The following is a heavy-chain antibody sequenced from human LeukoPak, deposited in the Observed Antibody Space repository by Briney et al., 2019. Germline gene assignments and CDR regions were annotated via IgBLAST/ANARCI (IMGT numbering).Heavy chain of an antibody. CDR2: ISGSGGST. V-gene: IGHV3-23*01. J-gene: IGHJ4*02. CDR1: GFTFSSYA. D-gene: IGHD5-12*01. Sequence: GGSLRLSCAASGFTFSSYAMSWVRQAPGKGLEWVPAISGSGGSTYHAGSVKGRITISRDNSKNTLYLQMNSLRAEDTAVYYCARRVATYYFDYWGQGTLVTVSS. CDR3: ARRVATYYFDY.